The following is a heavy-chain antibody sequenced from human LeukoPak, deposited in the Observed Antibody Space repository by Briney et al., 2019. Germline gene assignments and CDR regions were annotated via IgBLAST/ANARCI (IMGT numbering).Heavy chain of an antibody. V-gene: IGHV3-30*04. CDR1: GFSFSGYA. J-gene: IGHJ4*02. D-gene: IGHD6-19*01. Sequence: GGSLRLSCPASGFSFSGYAMHWVRQAPGKALEGVAVISYDGGNKYYADSVKGRFTISRDNSKNTQYIQMNSVRAEETAVYYCARGGGWYNWGQGTLVTVSS. CDR2: ISYDGGNK. CDR3: ARGGGWYN.